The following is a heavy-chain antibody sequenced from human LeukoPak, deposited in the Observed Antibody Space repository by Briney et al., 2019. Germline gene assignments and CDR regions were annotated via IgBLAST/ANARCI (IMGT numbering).Heavy chain of an antibody. V-gene: IGHV1-2*02. D-gene: IGHD3-10*01. CDR2: INPNSGGT. CDR1: GYTFTGYY. Sequence: ASVKVSCKASGYTFTGYYMHWVRQAPGQGLEWMGWINPNSGGTNYAQKFQGRVTMNRDTSISTDYMELSRLRSDDTAVYYCARDLDGSGSYPTDYWGQGTLVTVSS. CDR3: ARDLDGSGSYPTDY. J-gene: IGHJ4*02.